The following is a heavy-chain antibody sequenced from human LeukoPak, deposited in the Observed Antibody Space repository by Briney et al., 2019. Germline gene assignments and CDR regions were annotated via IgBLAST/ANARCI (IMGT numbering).Heavy chain of an antibody. CDR1: GFTFSSYG. Sequence: PGGSLRLSCAASGFTFSSYGMHWVRQAPGKGLEWVAVISYDGSNKYYADSVKGRFTISRDNSKNTLYLQMNSLRAEDTAAYYCAKVNLRLYYYYGMDVWGQGTTVTVSS. CDR3: AKVNLRLYYYYGMDV. V-gene: IGHV3-30*18. D-gene: IGHD6-25*01. J-gene: IGHJ6*02. CDR2: ISYDGSNK.